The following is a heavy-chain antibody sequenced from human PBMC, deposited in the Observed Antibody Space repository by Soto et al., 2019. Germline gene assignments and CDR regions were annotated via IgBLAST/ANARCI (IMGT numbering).Heavy chain of an antibody. Sequence: PSQTLSLTCAISGDSVSSNSAAWNWIRQSPSRGLEWLGRTYYRSKWYNDYAVSVKSRITINPDTSKNQFSLQLNSVTPEDTAVYYCAKIGDYDILTGRNWFDPWGQGTLVTVSS. D-gene: IGHD3-9*01. CDR3: AKIGDYDILTGRNWFDP. V-gene: IGHV6-1*01. CDR1: GDSVSSNSAA. CDR2: TYYRSKWYN. J-gene: IGHJ5*02.